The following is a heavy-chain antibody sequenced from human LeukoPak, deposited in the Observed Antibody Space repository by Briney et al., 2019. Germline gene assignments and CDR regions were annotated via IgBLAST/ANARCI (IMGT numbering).Heavy chain of an antibody. Sequence: PGGSLRLSCAASGFSFSTYTMNWVRQAPGKGLEWVSAINGRGDSTFYADSVKGQFTISRDNSKSTVYLQMNSLRADDTAVYYYAKERQTGDYFTSDFWGQGTLVTVSS. CDR3: AKERQTGDYFTSDF. CDR1: GFSFSTYT. J-gene: IGHJ4*02. V-gene: IGHV3-23*01. CDR2: INGRGDST. D-gene: IGHD4-17*01.